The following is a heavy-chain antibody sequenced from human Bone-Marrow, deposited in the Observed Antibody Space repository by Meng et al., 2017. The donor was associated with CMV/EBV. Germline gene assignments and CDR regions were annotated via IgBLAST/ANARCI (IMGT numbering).Heavy chain of an antibody. CDR3: TTWGPINICPYVDY. Sequence: GGSLRLSCAASGFTFSEAWMSWVRQAPGKGLEWVGRIKSKADGGTTDYAAPVKGRFTISRDDSKSTLFLQMNSLKTEDTAVYYCTTWGPINICPYVDYWGQGALVTVSS. V-gene: IGHV3-15*01. CDR1: GFTFSEAW. CDR2: IKSKADGGTT. J-gene: IGHJ4*02. D-gene: IGHD3-3*02.